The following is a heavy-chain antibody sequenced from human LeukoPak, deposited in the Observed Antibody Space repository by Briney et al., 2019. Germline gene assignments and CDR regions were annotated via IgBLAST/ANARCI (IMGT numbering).Heavy chain of an antibody. V-gene: IGHV4-61*01. CDR3: AREIAVTGTLRFDP. CDR2: ILYSGST. CDR1: GGSITSGSYC. J-gene: IGHJ5*02. Sequence: KTSQTLSLTCTVSGGSITSGSYCWSWIRQPPGKGLEWIAYILYSGSTNYSPSLKSRVTISIDMSKNQFSLKLSSVTATDTAVYYCAREIAVTGTLRFDPWGQGTLVTVSS. D-gene: IGHD6-19*01.